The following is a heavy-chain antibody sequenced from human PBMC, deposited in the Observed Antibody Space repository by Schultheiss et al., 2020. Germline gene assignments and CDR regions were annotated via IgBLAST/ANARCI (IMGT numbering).Heavy chain of an antibody. CDR1: GGSISSGGYY. CDR3: ARGGEFTDYGDYVGVGFDY. CDR2: IYYSGST. Sequence: SETLSLTCTVSGGSISSGGYYWSWIRQHPGKGLEWIGYIYYSGSTNYNPSLKSRVTISVDTSKNQFSLKLSSVTAADTAVYYCARGGEFTDYGDYVGVGFDYWGQGTLVTVSS. J-gene: IGHJ4*02. D-gene: IGHD4-17*01. V-gene: IGHV4-61*08.